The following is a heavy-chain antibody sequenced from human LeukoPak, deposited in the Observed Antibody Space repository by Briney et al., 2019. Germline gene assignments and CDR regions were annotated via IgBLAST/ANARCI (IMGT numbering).Heavy chain of an antibody. CDR3: AKSLLTTASGTGRAFDI. V-gene: IGHV3-23*01. CDR2: ISASGDVT. Sequence: QPGGSLRLSCEASRFSFSAYPMGWVRRAPGKGLEWVSGISASGDVTFHADPLKGRFTISRDNSKNTLYLQMDSLRAEDTAKYYCAKSLLTTASGTGRAFDIWGQGTVVTVSA. CDR1: RFSFSAYP. D-gene: IGHD1-26*01. J-gene: IGHJ3*02.